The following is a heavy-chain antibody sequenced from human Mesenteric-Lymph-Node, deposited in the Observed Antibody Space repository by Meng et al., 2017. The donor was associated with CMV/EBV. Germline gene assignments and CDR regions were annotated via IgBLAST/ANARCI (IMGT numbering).Heavy chain of an antibody. V-gene: IGHV4-38-2*02. CDR1: GYSISSGYY. J-gene: IGHJ6*02. Sequence: GSLRLSCTVSGYSISSGYYWGWLRQPPGKGLEWIGSIYHSGSTYYNPSLKSRVTISVDTSKNQFSLQLSSVTAADTAVYYCTRVLGYCSSTSCSAYYYYYGMDVWGQGTTVTVSS. CDR2: IYHSGST. CDR3: TRVLGYCSSTSCSAYYYYYGMDV. D-gene: IGHD2-2*01.